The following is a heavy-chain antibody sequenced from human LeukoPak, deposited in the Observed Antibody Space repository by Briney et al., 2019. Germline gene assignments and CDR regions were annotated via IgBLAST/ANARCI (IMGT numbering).Heavy chain of an antibody. V-gene: IGHV3-30*18. J-gene: IGHJ4*02. CDR1: GFTFSSYG. Sequence: GRSLRLSCAASGFTFSSYGMHWVRQAPGKGLEWVAVISYDGSNKYYADSVKGRFTISRDNSKNTLYLQMNSLRAEDTAVYYCAKDSIQMYWGQGTPVTVSS. CDR2: ISYDGSNK. D-gene: IGHD5-24*01. CDR3: AKDSIQMY.